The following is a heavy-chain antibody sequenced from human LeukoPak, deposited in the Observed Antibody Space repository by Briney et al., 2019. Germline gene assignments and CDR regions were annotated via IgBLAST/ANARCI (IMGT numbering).Heavy chain of an antibody. CDR1: GGSISGYY. J-gene: IGHJ4*02. V-gene: IGHV4-4*07. CDR2: IYTSGNT. Sequence: PSETLSLTCTVSGGSISGYYWSWIRQPAGKGLEWIGRIYTSGNTNYNPSLKSRVTMSVDTSKNQFSLELSSVTAADTAVYFCARDVVAGRDHWGQGTLVTVSS. CDR3: ARDVVAGRDH. D-gene: IGHD6-19*01.